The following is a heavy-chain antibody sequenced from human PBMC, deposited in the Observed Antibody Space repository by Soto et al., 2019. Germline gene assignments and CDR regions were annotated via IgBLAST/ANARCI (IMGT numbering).Heavy chain of an antibody. Sequence: QVQLVQSGAEVKKPGALVKVSCKASGYTFTSYAMHWVRQAPGQRLEWMGWINAGNGNTKYSQKFQGRVTITRDTSASTAYMELSSLRSEDTAVYYCARGLGLYYFDYWGQGTLVTVSS. CDR1: GYTFTSYA. CDR3: ARGLGLYYFDY. CDR2: INAGNGNT. V-gene: IGHV1-3*01. D-gene: IGHD1-26*01. J-gene: IGHJ4*02.